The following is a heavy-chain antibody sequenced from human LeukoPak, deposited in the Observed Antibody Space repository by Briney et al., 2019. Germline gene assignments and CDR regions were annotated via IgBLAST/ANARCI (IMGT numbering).Heavy chain of an antibody. Sequence: ASVKVSCKASGYTFTGYYMHWVRQAPGQGLEWMGWINPNSGGTNYAQKFQGRVTMTRDTSISTVYMELSRLRSDATAVYYCAREVAAEGTSYWGQGTLVTVSS. V-gene: IGHV1-2*02. J-gene: IGHJ4*02. CDR3: AREVAAEGTSY. CDR2: INPNSGGT. CDR1: GYTFTGYY. D-gene: IGHD6-13*01.